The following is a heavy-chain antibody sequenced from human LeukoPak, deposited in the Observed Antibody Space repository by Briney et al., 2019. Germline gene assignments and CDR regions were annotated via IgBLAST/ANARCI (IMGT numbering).Heavy chain of an antibody. CDR3: ARVELGKRSRFAHFDS. Sequence: SVTVSCKAPGGTFNSYGISWVRQAPGQGLEWMGGVILMFGAAKYEPTFQGRGTMTTDASTSTAYMVLNSLRSEDTATYFCARVELGKRSRFAHFDSWGREPWSPSPQ. CDR2: VILMFGAA. CDR1: GGTFNSYG. J-gene: IGHJ4*02. V-gene: IGHV1-69*05. D-gene: IGHD3-3*01.